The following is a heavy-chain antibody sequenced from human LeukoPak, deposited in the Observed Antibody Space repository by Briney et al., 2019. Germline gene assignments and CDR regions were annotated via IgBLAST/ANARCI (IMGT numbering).Heavy chain of an antibody. D-gene: IGHD6-19*01. CDR1: GFTFSSYS. J-gene: IGHJ4*02. CDR3: ARDFSPAIGGAVAVPFDY. V-gene: IGHV3-48*04. CDR2: ISSSSTI. Sequence: GGSLRLSCAASGFTFSSYSMNWVRQAPGKGLEWVSYISSSSTIYYADSVKGRFTISRDNAKNSLYLQMNSLRAEDTAVYYCARDFSPAIGGAVAVPFDYWGQGTLVTVSS.